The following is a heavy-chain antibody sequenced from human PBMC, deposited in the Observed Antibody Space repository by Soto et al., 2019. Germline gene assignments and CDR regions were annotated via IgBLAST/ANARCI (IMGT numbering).Heavy chain of an antibody. V-gene: IGHV4-30-4*01. Sequence: TVSGGSISSGDYYWSWIRQPPGKGLEWIGYVHYSGSTYYNPSLKSRVTISVDTSKNQFSLKLSSVTAADTAVYYCARIGCSDITCPFDYWGQGTLVTVSS. D-gene: IGHD5-12*01. CDR3: ARIGCSDITCPFDY. J-gene: IGHJ4*02. CDR1: GGSISSGDYY. CDR2: VHYSGST.